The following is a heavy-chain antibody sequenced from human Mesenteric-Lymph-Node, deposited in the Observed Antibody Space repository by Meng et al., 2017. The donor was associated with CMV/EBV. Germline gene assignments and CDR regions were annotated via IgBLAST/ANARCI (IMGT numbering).Heavy chain of an antibody. J-gene: IGHJ4*02. CDR2: INTNTGNP. Sequence: YTFTNYAMTWVRQAPGEGLEWMGWINTNTGNPTYAQGFTGRFVFSLDTSVSTAYLQISSLKAEDTAVYYCARDEGDIIYSSSYYNYWGQGTLVTVSS. CDR3: ARDEGDIIYSSSYYNY. D-gene: IGHD6-13*01. V-gene: IGHV7-4-1*02. CDR1: YTFTNYA.